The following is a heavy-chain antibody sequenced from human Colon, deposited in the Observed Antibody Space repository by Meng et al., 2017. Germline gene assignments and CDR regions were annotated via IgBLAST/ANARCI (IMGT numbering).Heavy chain of an antibody. CDR1: GGSISRSDW. CDR3: ASSDYYRSDY. Sequence: VQMHEWGPGLVNPSETLSLTWSVSGGSISRSDWWGWVRQPPGKGLEWIGETSHSGSTNYSPSLKSRVTISLDKSKNQLSLKLNSVTAADTAVHYCASSDYYRSDYWGQGTLVTVSS. V-gene: IGHV4-4*02. J-gene: IGHJ4*02. CDR2: TSHSGST. D-gene: IGHD3-22*01.